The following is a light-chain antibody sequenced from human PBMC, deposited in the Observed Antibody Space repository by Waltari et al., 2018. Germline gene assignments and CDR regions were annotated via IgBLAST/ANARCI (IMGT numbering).Light chain of an antibody. V-gene: IGLV2-11*01. Sequence: QSALTQPRSVSGSPGQSVTVSCTGTSANVGRYDYVSWYQQHPTKAPKLLIFEVSRLPAGVPYRFSGSKSGNTASLTISGLQAEDEADYYCSSYAGFYTLVFGGGTTVTVL. J-gene: IGLJ2*01. CDR1: SANVGRYDY. CDR2: EVS. CDR3: SSYAGFYTLV.